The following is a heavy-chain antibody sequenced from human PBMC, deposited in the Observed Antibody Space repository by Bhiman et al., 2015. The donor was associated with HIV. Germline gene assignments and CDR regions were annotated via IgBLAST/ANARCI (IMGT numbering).Heavy chain of an antibody. Sequence: QVQLVESGGGVVQPGRSLRLSCAASGFTFSSYAMHWVRQAPGKGLEWVAVISYDGSNKYYADSVKGRFTISRDNSKNTLYLQMNSLRAEDTAVYYCARDRYSRFFDYWGQGTLVTVSS. CDR3: ARDRYSRFFDY. CDR1: GFTFSSYA. CDR2: ISYDGSNK. J-gene: IGHJ4*02. V-gene: IGHV3-30-3*01. D-gene: IGHD6-13*01.